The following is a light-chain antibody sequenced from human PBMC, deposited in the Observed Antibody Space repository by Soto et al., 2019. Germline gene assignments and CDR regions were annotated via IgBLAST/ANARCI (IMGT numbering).Light chain of an antibody. J-gene: IGKJ1*01. CDR1: QRIASY. V-gene: IGKV1-39*01. Sequence: DIQMTQSPFSLSASVGDRVTITCRASQRIASYLNWYQQKPGKAPKLLIYAASSLQSGVPSRFNGSGSGTDFTLTITSLQPEDFATYVCQQSYYNMWTFGHGTKVEIK. CDR2: AAS. CDR3: QQSYYNMWT.